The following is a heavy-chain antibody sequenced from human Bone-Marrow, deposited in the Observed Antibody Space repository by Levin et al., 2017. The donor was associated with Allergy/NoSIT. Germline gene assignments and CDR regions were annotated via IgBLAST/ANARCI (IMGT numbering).Heavy chain of an antibody. CDR3: ARRDGYNYFDY. J-gene: IGHJ4*02. V-gene: IGHV4-59*08. CDR2: IYYSGFT. Sequence: ASQTLSLTCTVSGDSITRYYWSWIRQAPGKRLEWIGYIYYSGFTNYNPSLKSRVTISVDTSKNQFSLKLSSVTAADTAVYYCARRDGYNYFDYWGQGILVTVSS. CDR1: GDSITRYY. D-gene: IGHD5-24*01.